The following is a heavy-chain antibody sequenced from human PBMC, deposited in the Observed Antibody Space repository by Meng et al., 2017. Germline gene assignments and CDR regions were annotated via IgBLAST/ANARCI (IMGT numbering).Heavy chain of an antibody. Sequence: QLRLQESAPGLVTPSETLSLTCTVSGGSISSSSSYWGWIRQPPGKGLEWIGSIYYSGSTYYNPSLKSRVTISVDTSKNQFSLKLSSVTAADTAVYYCARGHNDYGDYPNWFDPWGQGTLVTVSS. CDR3: ARGHNDYGDYPNWFDP. J-gene: IGHJ5*02. V-gene: IGHV4-39*07. CDR1: GGSISSSSSY. CDR2: IYYSGST. D-gene: IGHD4-17*01.